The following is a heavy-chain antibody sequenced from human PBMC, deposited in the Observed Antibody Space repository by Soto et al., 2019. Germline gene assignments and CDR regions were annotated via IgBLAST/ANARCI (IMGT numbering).Heavy chain of an antibody. CDR2: ISSNGGST. J-gene: IGHJ3*02. Sequence: GGSLRLSCSASGFTFSSYAMHWVRQAPGKGLEYVSAISSNGGSTYYADPVKGRFTISRDNSKNTLYLQMSSLRAEDTAVYYCVTGSSGWYNAFDIWGQGTMVTVSS. CDR1: GFTFSSYA. V-gene: IGHV3-64D*06. CDR3: VTGSSGWYNAFDI. D-gene: IGHD6-19*01.